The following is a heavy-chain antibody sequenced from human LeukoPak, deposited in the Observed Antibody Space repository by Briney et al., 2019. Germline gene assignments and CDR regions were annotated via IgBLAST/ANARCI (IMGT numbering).Heavy chain of an antibody. V-gene: IGHV4-34*01. Sequence: SETLSLTCAVYGGSFSGYYWSWIRQPPGNGLEWIGEINHSGSTNYNPSLKSRVTISVDTSKNQFSLKLSSVTAADTAVYYCARHLAGWQFAYWGQGTLVTVSS. CDR1: GGSFSGYY. CDR2: INHSGST. J-gene: IGHJ4*02. D-gene: IGHD5-24*01. CDR3: ARHLAGWQFAY.